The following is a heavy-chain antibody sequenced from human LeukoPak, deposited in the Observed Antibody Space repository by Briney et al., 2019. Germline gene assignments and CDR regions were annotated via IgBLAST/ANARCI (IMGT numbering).Heavy chain of an antibody. J-gene: IGHJ4*02. Sequence: SETMSLTCAVSGYSISSGYYWCWIRQPPGKGLEWIGSIYHSGSTYYNPSLKSRVTISVDTSKNQFSLKLSSVTAADTAVYYCARHLPGGAGYYFDYWGQGTLVTVSS. CDR3: ARHLPGGAGYYFDY. D-gene: IGHD3-3*02. V-gene: IGHV4-38-2*01. CDR1: GYSISSGYY. CDR2: IYHSGST.